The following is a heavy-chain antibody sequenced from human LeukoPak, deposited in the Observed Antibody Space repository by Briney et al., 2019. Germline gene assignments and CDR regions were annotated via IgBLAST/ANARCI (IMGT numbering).Heavy chain of an antibody. D-gene: IGHD3-9*01. J-gene: IGHJ4*02. V-gene: IGHV3-30-3*01. Sequence: GGSLRLSCAASGFTFSSYAMHWVRQAPGKGLEWVAVISYDGSNKYYADSVKGRFTISRDNSKNTLYLQMNSLRAEDTAVYYCARNLVLRYFDPRQDYWGQGTLVTVSS. CDR1: GFTFSSYA. CDR2: ISYDGSNK. CDR3: ARNLVLRYFDPRQDY.